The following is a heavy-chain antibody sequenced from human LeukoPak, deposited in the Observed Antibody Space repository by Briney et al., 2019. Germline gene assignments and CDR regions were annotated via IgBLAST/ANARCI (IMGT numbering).Heavy chain of an antibody. CDR1: GFTFDDYA. J-gene: IGHJ4*02. CDR3: AKDNGGYSYGYKDH. CDR2: ISWNSGSI. Sequence: HTGRSLRLSCAASGFTFDDYAMHWARQAPGKGLEWVSGISWNSGSIGYADSVKGRFTISRDNAKNSLYLQMNSLRAEDTALYYCAKDNGGYSYGYKDHWGQGTLVTVSS. V-gene: IGHV3-9*01. D-gene: IGHD5-18*01.